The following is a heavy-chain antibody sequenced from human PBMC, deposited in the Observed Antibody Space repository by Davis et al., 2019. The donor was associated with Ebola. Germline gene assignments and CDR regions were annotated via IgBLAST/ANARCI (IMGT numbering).Heavy chain of an antibody. Sequence: GESLKISCAASGFIFSSYVMSWVRQAPGKGPEWVSVFYRDGRTYYADSVKGRFTISRDNSKNTLHLQMNSLRAEDTAVYYCARHASGDFWYFGLWGRGTLVTVSS. J-gene: IGHJ2*01. CDR2: FYRDGRT. V-gene: IGHV3-66*04. CDR3: ARHASGDFWYFGL. CDR1: GFIFSSYV. D-gene: IGHD4-17*01.